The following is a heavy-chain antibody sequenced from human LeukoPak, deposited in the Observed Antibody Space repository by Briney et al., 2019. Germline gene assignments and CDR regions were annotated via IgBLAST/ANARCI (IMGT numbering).Heavy chain of an antibody. J-gene: IGHJ4*02. Sequence: GGSLRLCCAASGFTFSDFAMSWVRQAPGKGLEWVSGTIGGGATTFYADSVKGRFTIARDNSKNTLFLQMNSLRAEDTAVYYCAKTARGPPWYPPDYWGQGTLVTVSS. D-gene: IGHD6-13*01. CDR3: AKTARGPPWYPPDY. CDR2: TIGGGATT. V-gene: IGHV3-23*01. CDR1: GFTFSDFA.